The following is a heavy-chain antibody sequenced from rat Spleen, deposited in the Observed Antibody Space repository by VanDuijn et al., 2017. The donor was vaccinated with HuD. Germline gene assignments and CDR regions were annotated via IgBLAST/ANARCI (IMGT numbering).Heavy chain of an antibody. J-gene: IGHJ2*01. CDR1: GFSLKHLG. CDR3: TCDGRY. D-gene: IGHD1-12*02. Sequence: VQLEESGPGLVPPSQTLSLICPVPGFSLKHLGIIWVRQPPGKGLEWMGVIWGNGNPNYNSALKSRLSISRDTSKSQVFLKMNSLQIDDTAIYFCTCDGRYWGQGVMVSVSS. CDR2: IWGNGNP. V-gene: IGHV2-13*01.